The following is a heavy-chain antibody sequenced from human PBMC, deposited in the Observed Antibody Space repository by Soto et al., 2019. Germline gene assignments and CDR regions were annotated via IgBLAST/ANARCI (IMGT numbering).Heavy chain of an antibody. J-gene: IGHJ3*02. V-gene: IGHV3-33*01. D-gene: IGHD3-22*01. CDR2: IWYDGSNK. CDR1: GFTFSSYG. Sequence: QVQLVESGGGVVQPGRSLRLSCAASGFTFSSYGMHWVRQAPGKGLEWVAVIWYDGSNKYYADSVKGRFTISRDNSKNTLYLQMNSLRAEDTAVYYCARDQGDSSGYYRHHDAFDIWGQGTMVTVSS. CDR3: ARDQGDSSGYYRHHDAFDI.